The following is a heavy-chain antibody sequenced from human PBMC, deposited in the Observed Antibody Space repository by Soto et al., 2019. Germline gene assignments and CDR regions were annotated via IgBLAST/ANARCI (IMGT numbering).Heavy chain of an antibody. J-gene: IGHJ4*02. V-gene: IGHV3-23*01. D-gene: IGHD3-16*01. CDR2: ISGSGGST. CDR3: AKRFHDYIWGSKVDDY. CDR1: GFTFSSYA. Sequence: GGSLRLSCAASGFTFSSYAMSWVRQAPGKGLEWVSAISGSGGSTYYADSVKGRFTISRDNSKNTLYLQMNSLRAEDTAVYYCAKRFHDYIWGSKVDDYWGQGTLVTVSS.